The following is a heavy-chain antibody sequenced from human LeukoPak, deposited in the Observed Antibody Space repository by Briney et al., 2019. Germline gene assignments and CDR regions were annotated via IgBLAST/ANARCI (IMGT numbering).Heavy chain of an antibody. Sequence: PSETLSLTCTVSGGSISSYYWSWIRQPPGKGLEWIGYIYYSGSTNYNPSLKSRVTISVDTSKNQFSLKLSSVIAADTAVYYCARVASQSGSFDYWGQGTLVTVSS. CDR1: GGSISSYY. D-gene: IGHD1-26*01. CDR2: IYYSGST. J-gene: IGHJ4*02. CDR3: ARVASQSGSFDY. V-gene: IGHV4-59*01.